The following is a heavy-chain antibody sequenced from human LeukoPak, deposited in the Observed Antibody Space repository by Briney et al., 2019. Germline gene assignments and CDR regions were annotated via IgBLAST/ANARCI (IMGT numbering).Heavy chain of an antibody. J-gene: IGHJ5*02. CDR3: ARAVSMQIWWETVFDP. CDR1: GGSFSGYY. Sequence: SETLSLTCAVYGGSFSGYYWSWIRRPPGKGLEWIGEINHSGSTNYNPSLENRLTISVDTSKNQFSLNLTSVTAADTAVYFCARAVSMQIWWETVFDPWGQGTQVTVSS. D-gene: IGHD1-26*01. V-gene: IGHV4-34*09. CDR2: INHSGST.